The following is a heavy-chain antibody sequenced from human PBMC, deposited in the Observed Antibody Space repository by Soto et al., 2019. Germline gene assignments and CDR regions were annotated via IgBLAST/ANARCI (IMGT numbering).Heavy chain of an antibody. CDR2: IWYDGSNK. D-gene: IGHD6-13*01. V-gene: IGHV3-33*01. J-gene: IGHJ6*02. Sequence: GRSLRLSCSASGFTFSSYGMHWVRQAPGKGLEWVGVIWYDGSNKYYADSVKGRFTISRDNSKNTLYLQMNSLRAEDTAVYYCAREAACFYLARFARYGMDVSGQGSTVTVSS. CDR1: GFTFSSYG. CDR3: AREAACFYLARFARYGMDV.